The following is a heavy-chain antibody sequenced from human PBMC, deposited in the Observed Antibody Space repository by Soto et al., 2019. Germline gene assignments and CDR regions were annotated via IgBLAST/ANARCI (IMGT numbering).Heavy chain of an antibody. V-gene: IGHV4-61*01. CDR2: IYYSGST. Sequence: SETLSLTCTVSGDSVSSGRYYWSWIRQSPGKGLEWIGYIYYSGSTNYNPSLKSRVTISVDRSKNQFSLKLSSVTAADTAVYYCARAVYCSGGSCYSGWFDPWGQGTLVTVSS. D-gene: IGHD2-15*01. CDR3: ARAVYCSGGSCYSGWFDP. CDR1: GDSVSSGRYY. J-gene: IGHJ5*02.